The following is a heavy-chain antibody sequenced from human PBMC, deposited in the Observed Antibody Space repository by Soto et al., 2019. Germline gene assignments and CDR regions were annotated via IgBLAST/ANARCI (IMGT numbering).Heavy chain of an antibody. J-gene: IGHJ4*02. CDR1: GGTFSSYA. CDR2: IIPIFGTA. CDR3: ARVRPSSHLEIDY. Sequence: SLKVSCNSSGGTFSSYAISWVRQAPGQGLEWVGGIIPIFGTANYAQKFQGRVTITADESTSTAYMELSSLRSEDTAVYYCARVRPSSHLEIDYWGQGTLVTVSS. V-gene: IGHV1-69*13. D-gene: IGHD2-2*01.